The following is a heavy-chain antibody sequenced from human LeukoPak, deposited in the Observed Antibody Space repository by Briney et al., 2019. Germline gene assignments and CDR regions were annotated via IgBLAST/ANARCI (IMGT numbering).Heavy chain of an antibody. CDR2: INPNSGGT. J-gene: IGHJ4*02. CDR3: AGAPSPVGAYDY. CDR1: GYTFTGYY. Sequence: ASVKVSCKASGYTFTGYYMHWVRQAPGQGLEWMGWINPNSGGTNYAQKFQGRVTMTRDTSISTAYMELSRLRSDDTAVYYCAGAPSPVGAYDYWGQGTLVTVSS. V-gene: IGHV1-2*02. D-gene: IGHD1-26*01.